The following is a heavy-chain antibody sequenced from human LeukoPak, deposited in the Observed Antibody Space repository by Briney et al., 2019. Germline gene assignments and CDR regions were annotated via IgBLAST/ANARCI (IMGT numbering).Heavy chain of an antibody. D-gene: IGHD3-10*01. CDR3: ARGPITLGHYFDY. J-gene: IGHJ4*02. V-gene: IGHV3-48*02. CDR2: ISTSSGTI. Sequence: PGGSLRLSCAASGFTFSCCAMNWVRQAPGKGLGWVSYISTSSGTIYYADSVNGRFTISRDNAKNSLFLQMNSLRDEDTAVYYCARGPITLGHYFDYWGQGALVTASS. CDR1: GFTFSCCA.